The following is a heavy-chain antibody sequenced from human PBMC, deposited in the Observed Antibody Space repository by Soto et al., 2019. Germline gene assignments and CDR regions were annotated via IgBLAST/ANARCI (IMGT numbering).Heavy chain of an antibody. CDR3: PRDAPPPGY. CDR2: ISAYNGNT. V-gene: IGHV1-18*01. Sequence: QVQLVQSGAEVKKPGASVKVSCKASGYTFTSYSISWVRQAPGQGLEWMGWISAYNGNTNYAQKLQGRVTMTTDTSTGTAYRELRSLGSAAPAVYSWPRDAPPPGYWGQGTLVTVSS. CDR1: GYTFTSYS. J-gene: IGHJ4*02.